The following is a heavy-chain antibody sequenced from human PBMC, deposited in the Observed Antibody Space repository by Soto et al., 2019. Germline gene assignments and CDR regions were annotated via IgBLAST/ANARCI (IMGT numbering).Heavy chain of an antibody. Sequence: GGSLRLSCAASGFDFRSYAMHLVRQSPGKGPEWVAITSDDGDIQYYADSVKGRFTISRDNSKNTIYLQMTSLRTEDAAVYFRGRAVDAAMDPPDYWGQGTLVTVSS. V-gene: IGHV3-30-3*01. CDR2: TSDDGDIQ. J-gene: IGHJ4*02. D-gene: IGHD5-18*01. CDR1: GFDFRSYA. CDR3: GRAVDAAMDPPDY.